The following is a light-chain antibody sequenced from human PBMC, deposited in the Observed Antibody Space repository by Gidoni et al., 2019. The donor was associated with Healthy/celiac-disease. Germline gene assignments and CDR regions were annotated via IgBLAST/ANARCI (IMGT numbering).Light chain of an antibody. CDR3: QQYNNWPPLLT. V-gene: IGKV3-15*01. J-gene: IGKJ4*01. Sequence: VMTQSPATLSVSPGERATLSCRASQSVNSNLAWYQQKPGQATRLLIYGASTRATGIPARFSGSGSGTEFTLTISSLQSEDFAVYYCQQYNNWPPLLTFGGGTKVEIK. CDR2: GAS. CDR1: QSVNSN.